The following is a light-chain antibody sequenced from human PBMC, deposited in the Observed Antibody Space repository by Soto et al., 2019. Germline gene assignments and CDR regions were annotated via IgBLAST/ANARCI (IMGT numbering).Light chain of an antibody. CDR2: DAY. J-gene: IGKJ4*01. Sequence: DIQLSQSPSTRSASVGDRVAITCRASQSISSWLALYQQKPGKAPKLLIYDAYSLESGTPSRFSGRRSGTEFTLTIASVQPEDFATYYCQQYSSYSPLTFGGGTKVDIK. V-gene: IGKV1-5*01. CDR1: QSISSW. CDR3: QQYSSYSPLT.